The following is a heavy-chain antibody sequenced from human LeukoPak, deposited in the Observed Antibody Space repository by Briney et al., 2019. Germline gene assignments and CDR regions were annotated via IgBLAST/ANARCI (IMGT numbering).Heavy chain of an antibody. Sequence: GGSLRLSCAASGFTFSDYSMSWIRQAPGKGLEWVSYISSSGGTIYYADSVKGRFIISRDNAKNSLYLQMNSLRAEDTAVYYCARALGTVAAYIHQPWGQGTLSPSPQ. D-gene: IGHD6-19*01. CDR1: GFTFSDYS. V-gene: IGHV3-11*04. J-gene: IGHJ1*01. CDR2: ISSSGGTI. CDR3: ARALGTVAAYIHQP.